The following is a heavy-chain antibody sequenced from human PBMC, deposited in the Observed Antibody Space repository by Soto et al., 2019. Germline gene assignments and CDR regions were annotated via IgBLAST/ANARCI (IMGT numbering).Heavy chain of an antibody. V-gene: IGHV3-48*01. CDR2: ISSSSSTI. Sequence: GGSLRLSCAASGFTFSSYSMNWVRQAPGKGLEWVSYISSSSSTIYYADSVKGRFTISRDNAKNSLYLQMNSLRAEDTALYYCAKDWSSSSWYVFDYYMDVWGKGTTVTVSS. J-gene: IGHJ6*03. CDR1: GFTFSSYS. D-gene: IGHD6-13*01. CDR3: AKDWSSSSWYVFDYYMDV.